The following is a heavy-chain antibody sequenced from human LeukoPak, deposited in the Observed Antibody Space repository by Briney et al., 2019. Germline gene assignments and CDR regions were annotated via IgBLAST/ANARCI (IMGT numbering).Heavy chain of an antibody. CDR1: GYTLTELS. Sequence: EASVKVSCKVSGYTLTELSMHWVRQAPGQGLEWMGRINPNSGGTNYAQKFQGRVTMTRDTSISTAYMELSRLRSDDTAVYYCARDVDYYNWFDPWGQGTLVTVSS. J-gene: IGHJ5*02. CDR2: INPNSGGT. V-gene: IGHV1-2*06. CDR3: ARDVDYYNWFDP. D-gene: IGHD4-11*01.